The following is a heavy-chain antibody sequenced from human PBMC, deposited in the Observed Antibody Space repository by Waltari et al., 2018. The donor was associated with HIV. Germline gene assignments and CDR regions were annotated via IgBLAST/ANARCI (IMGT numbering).Heavy chain of an antibody. CDR1: GFTFSSYG. CDR3: ARGASGWSPGY. CDR2: ISYYGDNK. J-gene: IGHJ4*02. D-gene: IGHD6-19*01. Sequence: QVQLVESGGGVVQPGRSLRLSCAASGFTFSSYGMHWVRQAPGKGLEWVTVISYYGDNKYYADSVKGRFTISRYNSKNTLYLQMNSLRPEDTAVYYCARGASGWSPGYWGQGTLVTVSS. V-gene: IGHV3-30*03.